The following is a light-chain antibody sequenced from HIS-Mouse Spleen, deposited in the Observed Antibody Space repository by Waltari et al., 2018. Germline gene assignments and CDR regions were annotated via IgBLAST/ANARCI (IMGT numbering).Light chain of an antibody. CDR2: AAS. J-gene: IGKJ3*01. CDR1: PSFSSY. CDR3: QQSYSTLRT. Sequence: DIQMTQSPSSLSASVGDRVTITCRASPSFSSYLNWYQQKPGKAPKLLIYAASSLKSGVPSRCSGSGSGTDFTLTISSLQPEDFATYYCQQSYSTLRTFGPGTKVDIK. V-gene: IGKV1-39*01.